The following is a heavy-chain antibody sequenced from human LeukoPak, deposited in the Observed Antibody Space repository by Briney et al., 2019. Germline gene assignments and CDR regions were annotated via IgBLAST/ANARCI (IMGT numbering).Heavy chain of an antibody. V-gene: IGHV3-23*01. D-gene: IGHD6-13*01. Sequence: GGSLRLSCAVSGFTFSNAWMTWVRQAPGKGLEWVAAISGSGDNTYYADSVKGRFTISRDNSRNTLYLQMNSLRGEDTAVYYCAKDRSSSWYFDYWGQGTLVTVSS. J-gene: IGHJ4*02. CDR1: GFTFSNAW. CDR2: ISGSGDNT. CDR3: AKDRSSSWYFDY.